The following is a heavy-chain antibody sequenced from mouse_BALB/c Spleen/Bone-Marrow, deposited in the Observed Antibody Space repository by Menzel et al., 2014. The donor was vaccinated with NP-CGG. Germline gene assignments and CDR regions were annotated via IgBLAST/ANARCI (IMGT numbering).Heavy chain of an antibody. D-gene: IGHD2-1*01. CDR1: GYTFTDYA. J-gene: IGHJ4*01. Sequence: VQLQQSGAELVRPGVSVKISCKGSGYTFTDYAMHWVKQSHAKSLEWIGVISTYYGDASYNQKFKGKATMTVDKSSSTAYMELARLTSEDSAIYYCARRGNCDAMDYWGQGTSVTVSS. V-gene: IGHV1S137*01. CDR2: ISTYYGDA. CDR3: ARRGNCDAMDY.